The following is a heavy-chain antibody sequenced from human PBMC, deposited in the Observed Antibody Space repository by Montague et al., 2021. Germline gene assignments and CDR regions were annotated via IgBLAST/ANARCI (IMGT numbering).Heavy chain of an antibody. V-gene: IGHV4-34*01. CDR2: INHLGTT. J-gene: IGHJ5*02. D-gene: IGHD2-2*01. Sequence: SETLSLTCAVYGESLSGYYWSWIRQSPGKGLQWIAEINHLGTTNYNPPLKSRVTVSVDTPKNQFSLRLNSVTAADTAVYYCARARGYCSSTFCPEWFDPWGQGTLVTISS. CDR1: GESLSGYY. CDR3: ARARGYCSSTFCPEWFDP.